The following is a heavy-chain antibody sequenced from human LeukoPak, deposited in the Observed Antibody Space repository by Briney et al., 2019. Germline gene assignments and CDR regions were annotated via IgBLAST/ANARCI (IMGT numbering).Heavy chain of an antibody. Sequence: SETLSLTCAVSGYSISSGYYWGWIRQPPGRGLEWIGSIYHSRSTYYNPSLKSRVTISVDTSKNQFSLRPSSVTAADTAVYYCARARRGYSYEPFDYWGQGTLVTVPS. CDR3: ARARRGYSYEPFDY. CDR1: GYSISSGYY. CDR2: IYHSRST. V-gene: IGHV4-38-2*01. J-gene: IGHJ4*02. D-gene: IGHD5-18*01.